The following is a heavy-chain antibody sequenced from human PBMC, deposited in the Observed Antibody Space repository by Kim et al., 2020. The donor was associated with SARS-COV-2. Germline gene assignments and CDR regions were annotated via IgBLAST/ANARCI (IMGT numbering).Heavy chain of an antibody. CDR2: T. J-gene: IGHJ4*02. Sequence: TGYAQKFQGRVTMTRTTSISTAYMELSSLRSEDTAVYYCASLPLYGDYVRWGQGTLVTVSS. D-gene: IGHD4-17*01. V-gene: IGHV1-8*01. CDR3: ASLPLYGDYVR.